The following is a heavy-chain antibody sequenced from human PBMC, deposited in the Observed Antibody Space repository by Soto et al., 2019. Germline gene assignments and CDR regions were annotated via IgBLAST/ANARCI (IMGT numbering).Heavy chain of an antibody. V-gene: IGHV3-21*01. Sequence: PGGSLRLSCAASGFIFSDFQLNLVRQAPGRGLEWLSSITGTSAFTHYAGSIEGRFTISRDNPNNLLFLQMDNLRPEDTAVYYCARDNLAFQGAFDLWGQGT. CDR3: ARDNLAFQGAFDL. D-gene: IGHD3-16*01. CDR2: ITGTSAFT. CDR1: GFIFSDFQ. J-gene: IGHJ4*02.